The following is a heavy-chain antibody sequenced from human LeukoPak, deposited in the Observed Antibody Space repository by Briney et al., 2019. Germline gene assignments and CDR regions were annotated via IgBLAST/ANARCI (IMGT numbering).Heavy chain of an antibody. D-gene: IGHD3-22*01. CDR1: GGSFSGYY. V-gene: IGHV4-34*01. J-gene: IGHJ4*02. CDR3: ARQSISGSSLSYFDY. CDR2: INHSGST. Sequence: PSETLSLTCAVYGGSFSGYYWSWIRQPPGKGLEWIGEINHSGSTNYNPSLKSRLTISVDTSKNQCSLKLSSVTAADTAVYYCARQSISGSSLSYFDYWGQGTLVNVSS.